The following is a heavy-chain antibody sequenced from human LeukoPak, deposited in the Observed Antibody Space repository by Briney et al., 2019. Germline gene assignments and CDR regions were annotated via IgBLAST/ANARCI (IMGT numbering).Heavy chain of an antibody. Sequence: GASVKVSCKASGYTFTSYPISWVRQAPGQGLEWMGWITTYNGNTNYAQKLQGRVTMTTDTSTSTAYMDLRGLGSDDTAVYYCARGYGYGDYVGDFDYWGQGTLVTVSS. J-gene: IGHJ4*02. V-gene: IGHV1-18*01. CDR3: ARGYGYGDYVGDFDY. CDR1: GYTFTSYP. D-gene: IGHD4-17*01. CDR2: ITTYNGNT.